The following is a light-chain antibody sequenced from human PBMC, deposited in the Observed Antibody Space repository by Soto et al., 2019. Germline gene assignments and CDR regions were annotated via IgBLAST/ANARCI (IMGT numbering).Light chain of an antibody. CDR1: SSDVGAYNF. V-gene: IGLV2-11*01. J-gene: IGLJ3*02. CDR3: CSYAGSYTLV. CDR2: DVS. Sequence: QSALTQPRSVSGSPGQSVTISCTGTSSDVGAYNFVSWYQQHPGRVPKLMIYDVSWRPSGVPDRFSGSKSGNTASLTISGLQADDEADYYCCSYAGSYTLVFGGGTKLTVL.